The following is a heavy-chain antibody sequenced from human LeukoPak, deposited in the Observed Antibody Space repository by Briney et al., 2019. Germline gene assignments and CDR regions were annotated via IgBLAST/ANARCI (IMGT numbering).Heavy chain of an antibody. CDR1: GGTFSSYA. J-gene: IGHJ4*02. V-gene: IGHV1-69*06. CDR2: IIPIFGTA. D-gene: IGHD3-10*01. CDR3: ALWSGELSSDY. Sequence: ASVKVSCKASGGTFSSYAISWVRQAPGQGLEWMGGIIPIFGTANYAQKFQGRVTITADKSTSTAYMELSSLRSEDTAVYYCALWSGELSSDYWGQGTLVTVSS.